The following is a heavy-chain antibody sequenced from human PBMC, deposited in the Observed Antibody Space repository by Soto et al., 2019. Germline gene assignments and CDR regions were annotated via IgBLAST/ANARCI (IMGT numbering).Heavy chain of an antibody. D-gene: IGHD3-22*01. CDR1: GGSISSGTYY. CDR3: ARATMIIALDAFDI. CDR2: IYYSGST. J-gene: IGHJ3*02. V-gene: IGHV4-31*03. Sequence: PXETLSLTCTFSGGSISSGTYYWTWIRHHPGKGLEWIGYIYYSGSTSYNPSLKSRVSISVDTSKNQFSLKLSSVTAADTAVYYCARATMIIALDAFDIWGQGTMVTV.